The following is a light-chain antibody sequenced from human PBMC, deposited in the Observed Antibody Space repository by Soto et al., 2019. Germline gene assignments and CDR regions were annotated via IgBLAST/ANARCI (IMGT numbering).Light chain of an antibody. CDR1: QSFSGW. Sequence: DIQMTQSPSTLSASVGDRVTVTCRGSQSFSGWLGWYQQKPGKAPKLLIHAASGLQSGVPSRFSGSGSGTHFTLTISSLQPEDSANYYCQQSFSIFPWTFGQGTKVDIK. CDR3: QQSFSIFPWT. V-gene: IGKV1-39*01. CDR2: AAS. J-gene: IGKJ1*01.